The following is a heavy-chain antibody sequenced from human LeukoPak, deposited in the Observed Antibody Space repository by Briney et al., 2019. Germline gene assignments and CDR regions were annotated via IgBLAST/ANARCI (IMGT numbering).Heavy chain of an antibody. J-gene: IGHJ3*02. CDR2: INGDGSST. CDR1: GFTFSSFW. Sequence: GGSLRLSCAASGFTFSSFWMHCVRQAPGKGLVWVSRINGDGSSTSYADFVEGRFTISRDNAQNTLYLQMHSLRDADTALYYCAREPHSDYSDHTDSFDIWGQGTMVSVSS. D-gene: IGHD4-17*01. V-gene: IGHV3-74*01. CDR3: AREPHSDYSDHTDSFDI.